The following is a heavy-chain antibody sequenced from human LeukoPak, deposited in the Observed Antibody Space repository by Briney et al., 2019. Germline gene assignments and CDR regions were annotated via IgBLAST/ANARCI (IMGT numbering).Heavy chain of an antibody. Sequence: SETLSLTCTVSGGSISSGDYYWSWIRQPPGKGLEWIGYIYYSGSTYYNPSLKNRVTISVDTSKNQFSLKLSSVTAADTAVYCCARAEESTYYDILTGCLFDYWGQGTLVTVSS. CDR3: ARAEESTYYDILTGCLFDY. CDR1: GGSISSGDYY. J-gene: IGHJ4*02. V-gene: IGHV4-30-4*01. CDR2: IYYSGST. D-gene: IGHD3-9*01.